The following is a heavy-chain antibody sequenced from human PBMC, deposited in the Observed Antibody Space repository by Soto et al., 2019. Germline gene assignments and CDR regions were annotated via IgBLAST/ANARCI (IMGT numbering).Heavy chain of an antibody. CDR2: ISYDGSNK. Sequence: GGSLRLSCAASGFTFSSYGMHWVRQAPGKGLEGVAVISYDGSNKYYADSVEGRFTISRDNSKNTRYLQMNSLRAEDTAVYYSAQSPPGVGIAARGLYYGMDVWGKGTRFTASS. V-gene: IGHV3-30*18. CDR3: AQSPPGVGIAARGLYYGMDV. CDR1: GFTFSSYG. D-gene: IGHD6-6*01. J-gene: IGHJ6*04.